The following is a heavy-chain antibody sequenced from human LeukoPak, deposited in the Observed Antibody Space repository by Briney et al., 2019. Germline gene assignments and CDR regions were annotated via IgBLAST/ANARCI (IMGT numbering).Heavy chain of an antibody. V-gene: IGHV3-33*01. CDR2: IWYDGSNK. J-gene: IGHJ4*02. D-gene: IGHD1/OR15-1a*01. CDR3: ASSGVKTTFTGEIDY. CDR1: GFTFSSYG. Sequence: GGSLRLSCAASGFTFSSYGMHWVRQAPGKGPEWVAVIWYDGSNKYYADSVKGRFTISRDNSKNTLYLQMNSLRAEDTAVYYCASSGVKTTFTGEIDYWGQGTLVTVSS.